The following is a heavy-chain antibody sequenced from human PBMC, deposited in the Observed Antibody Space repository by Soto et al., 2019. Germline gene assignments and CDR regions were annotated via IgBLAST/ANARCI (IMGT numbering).Heavy chain of an antibody. CDR3: AEGSSSSSPDY. Sequence: GGSLRLSCAASGFTFSSYGMHWVRQAPGKGLEWVAVISYDGSNKYYADSVKGRFTISRDNSKNTLYLQMNSLRAEDTAVYYCAEGSSSSSPDYWGQGTLVTVSS. J-gene: IGHJ4*02. D-gene: IGHD6-6*01. CDR2: ISYDGSNK. V-gene: IGHV3-30*18. CDR1: GFTFSSYG.